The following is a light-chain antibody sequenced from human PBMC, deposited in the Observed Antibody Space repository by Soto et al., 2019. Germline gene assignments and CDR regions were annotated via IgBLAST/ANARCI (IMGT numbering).Light chain of an antibody. V-gene: IGLV2-14*02. CDR1: SSDVGSHNF. Sequence: QSALTQPASVSGSPGQSITISCTGTSSDVGSHNFVSWYQQRPGKAPKLMIFEVTKRPSGVSSRFSASKSGNTASLTISGVQAEDEADYYCCSYTSSSTLYVFGTGTKVTVL. CDR2: EVT. J-gene: IGLJ1*01. CDR3: CSYTSSSTLYV.